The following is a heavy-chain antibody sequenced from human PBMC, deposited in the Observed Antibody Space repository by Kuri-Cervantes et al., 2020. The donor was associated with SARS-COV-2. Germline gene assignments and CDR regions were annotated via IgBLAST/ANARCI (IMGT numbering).Heavy chain of an antibody. D-gene: IGHD2-2*01. Sequence: GESLKISCAASGFTFSSYAMHWVRQAPGKGLEWVAVISYDGSNKYYADSVKGRFTISRDNSKNTLYLQMNSLRSDDTAVYYCARDPLVVVPAAIEFDPWGQGTLVTVSS. J-gene: IGHJ5*02. CDR1: GFTFSSYA. CDR2: ISYDGSNK. CDR3: ARDPLVVVPAAIEFDP. V-gene: IGHV3-30-3*01.